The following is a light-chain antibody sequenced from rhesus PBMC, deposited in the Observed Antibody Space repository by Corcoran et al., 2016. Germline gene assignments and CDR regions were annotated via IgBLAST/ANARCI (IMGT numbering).Light chain of an antibody. CDR1: QGISSW. Sequence: DIQMTQSPSSLSASVGDRVTITCRASQGISSWLAWYQQKPGKAPKLLIYKASSLQSGVPSRFSGSGSWTYFTHTISSLQPEDFATYYCQQYNSAPRTFGQWTKVAIK. CDR3: QQYNSAPRT. V-gene: IGKV1-21*01. J-gene: IGKJ1*01. CDR2: KAS.